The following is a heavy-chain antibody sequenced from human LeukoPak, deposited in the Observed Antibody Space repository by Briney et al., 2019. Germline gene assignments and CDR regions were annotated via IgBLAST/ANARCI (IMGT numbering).Heavy chain of an antibody. CDR3: ARAPYSSGYYYAPGDY. D-gene: IGHD3-22*01. CDR2: ISAYNGNT. Sequence: ASVKVSCKASGYTFTSYGISWVRQAPGQGLEWMGWISAYNGNTNYAQKLQGRVTITRDTSASTAYMELSSLRSEDMAVYYCARAPYSSGYYYAPGDYWGQGTLVTVSS. V-gene: IGHV1-18*03. CDR1: GYTFTSYG. J-gene: IGHJ4*02.